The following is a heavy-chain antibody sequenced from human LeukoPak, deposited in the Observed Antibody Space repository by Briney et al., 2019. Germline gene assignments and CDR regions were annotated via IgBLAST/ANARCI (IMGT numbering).Heavy chain of an antibody. V-gene: IGHV3-30*19. Sequence: GGSLRLSCAASGFTFSSNGMHWVRRAPGKGLEWVAVTSYDESNKYYADSVKGRFTISRDNSKKTLYLQMNSLRGEDTAVYYCARVVVSSSSDYFDYWGQGTLVTVSS. CDR1: GFTFSSNG. CDR3: ARVVVSSSSDYFDY. D-gene: IGHD6-6*01. J-gene: IGHJ4*02. CDR2: TSYDESNK.